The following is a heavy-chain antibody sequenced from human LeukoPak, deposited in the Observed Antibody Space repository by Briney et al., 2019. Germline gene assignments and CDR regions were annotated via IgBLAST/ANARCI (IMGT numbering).Heavy chain of an antibody. V-gene: IGHV3-74*01. Sequence: GGSLRLSCAASGFTFSSYWMRWVRQAPGKGLVWVSRINSDGSSTSYADSVKGRFTISRDNAKNTLYLQMNSLRAEDTAVYYCARGSSGWVLPNNWFDPWGQGTLVTVSS. CDR1: GFTFSSYW. J-gene: IGHJ5*02. D-gene: IGHD6-19*01. CDR3: ARGSSGWVLPNNWFDP. CDR2: INSDGSST.